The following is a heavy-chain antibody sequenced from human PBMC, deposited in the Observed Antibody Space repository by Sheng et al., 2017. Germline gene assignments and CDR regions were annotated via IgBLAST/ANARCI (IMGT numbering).Heavy chain of an antibody. CDR1: GFTFSSYA. J-gene: IGHJ4*02. D-gene: IGHD3-3*01. CDR2: ISYDGSNK. V-gene: IGHV3-30*04. Sequence: QVQLVESGGGVVQPGRSLRLSCAASGFTFSSYAMHWVRQAPGKGLEWVAVISYDGSNKYYADSVKGRFTISRDNSKNTLYLQMNSLRAEDTAVYYCARDSGWSGYYNYWGQGTLVTVSS. CDR3: ARDSGWSGYYNY.